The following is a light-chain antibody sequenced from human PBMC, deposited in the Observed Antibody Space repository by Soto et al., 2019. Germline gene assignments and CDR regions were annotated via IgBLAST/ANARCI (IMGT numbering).Light chain of an antibody. V-gene: IGKV3-20*01. Sequence: EIVLTQSPGTLSLSPGDRVTLSCRASQSVSTNYFSWYQQKPGQAPRLLIYATSSRAVGIPDRFSGSGSGTDFTLTISRLEPEDFAMYYCHHYGDYNSPRYSFGQGTRLEI. CDR1: QSVSTNY. J-gene: IGKJ2*03. CDR2: ATS. CDR3: HHYGDYNSPRYS.